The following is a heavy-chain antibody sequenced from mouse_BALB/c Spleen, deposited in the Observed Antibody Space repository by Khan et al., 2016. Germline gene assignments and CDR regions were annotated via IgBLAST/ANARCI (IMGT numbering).Heavy chain of an antibody. CDR3: NACDYNAMDY. J-gene: IGHJ4*01. Sequence: VQLQQPGAELVRSGASVKLSCTASGFNIKDYYMHWVKQRPEQGLEWIGWIDPENGDTEYAPKFQGKATMTADTSSHTAYLQLSSLTSEDTAFYYCNACDYNAMDYWGQGTSVTVSS. CDR1: GFNIKDYY. V-gene: IGHV14-4*02. CDR2: IDPENGDT.